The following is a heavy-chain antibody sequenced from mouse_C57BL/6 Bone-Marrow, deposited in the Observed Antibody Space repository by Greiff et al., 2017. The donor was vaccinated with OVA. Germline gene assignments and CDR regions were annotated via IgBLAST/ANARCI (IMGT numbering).Heavy chain of an antibody. Sequence: EVQLVESGGDLVKPGGSLKLSCAASGFTFSSYGMSWVRQTPDKRLEWVATISSSGSYTYYPDSVKGRFTISRDNAKNTLYLQMSSLKSEDTAMYYCARHYYGSYWYFDVWGTGTTVTVSS. CDR2: ISSSGSYT. CDR1: GFTFSSYG. D-gene: IGHD1-1*01. V-gene: IGHV5-6*01. CDR3: ARHYYGSYWYFDV. J-gene: IGHJ1*03.